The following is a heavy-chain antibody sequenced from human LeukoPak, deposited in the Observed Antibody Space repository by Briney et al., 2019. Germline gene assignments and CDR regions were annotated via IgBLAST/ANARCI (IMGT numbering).Heavy chain of an antibody. D-gene: IGHD6-13*01. CDR2: IYHSGST. V-gene: IGHV4-4*02. Sequence: SETLSPTCAVSGGSISSSNWWSWVRQPPGKGLEWIGEIYHSGSTNYNPSLKSRVTISVDKSKNQFSLKLSSVTAADTAVYYCARDSSSWYGDNWFDPWGQGTLVTVSS. CDR1: GGSISSSNW. CDR3: ARDSSSWYGDNWFDP. J-gene: IGHJ5*02.